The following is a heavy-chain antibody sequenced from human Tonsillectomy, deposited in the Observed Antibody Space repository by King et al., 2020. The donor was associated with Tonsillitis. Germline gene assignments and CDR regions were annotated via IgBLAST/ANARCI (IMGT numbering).Heavy chain of an antibody. V-gene: IGHV3-15*07. CDR2: IKSKTDGGST. D-gene: IGHD3-22*01. Sequence: VQLVESGGGLVKPGGSLRLSCAASGFTFSNAWMNWVRQAPGKGLEWVGRIKSKTDGGSTDYAAPVKGRFTISRDDSKNTLYLQMNSLKTEDTAVYYCTTDPDRLPDYYDSSSYQRYFDYWGQGTLVTVSS. CDR1: GFTFSNAW. CDR3: TTDPDRLPDYYDSSSYQRYFDY. J-gene: IGHJ4*02.